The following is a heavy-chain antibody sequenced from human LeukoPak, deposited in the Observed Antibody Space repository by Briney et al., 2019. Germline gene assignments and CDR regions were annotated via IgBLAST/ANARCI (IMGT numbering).Heavy chain of an antibody. D-gene: IGHD2/OR15-2a*01. Sequence: ASVRVSCKAYGYTFATYGISWVRQAPGQGLECMGWISAYKGNTNNAQNLQGRGTMTTDTSTSTAFMELRSLRSDDTAVYYCARDLSWGSGYDNSTYTLRWLDDWGQGTLVTVSS. V-gene: IGHV1-18*01. CDR3: ARDLSWGSGYDNSTYTLRWLDD. J-gene: IGHJ4*02. CDR1: GYTFATYG. CDR2: ISAYKGNT.